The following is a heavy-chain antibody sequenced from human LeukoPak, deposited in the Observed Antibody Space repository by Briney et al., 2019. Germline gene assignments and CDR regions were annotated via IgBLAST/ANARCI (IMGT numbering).Heavy chain of an antibody. V-gene: IGHV4-59*08. J-gene: IGHJ4*02. Sequence: PSETLSLTCTVSGGSISSYYWSWIRQPPGKGLEWIGYIYYSGSTNYNPSLKSRVTISVDTSKNQFSLKLSSVTAADTAVYYCARSRTGDVDERYYFDYWGQGTLVTVSS. CDR3: ARSRTGDVDERYYFDY. D-gene: IGHD2-21*01. CDR1: GGSISSYY. CDR2: IYYSGST.